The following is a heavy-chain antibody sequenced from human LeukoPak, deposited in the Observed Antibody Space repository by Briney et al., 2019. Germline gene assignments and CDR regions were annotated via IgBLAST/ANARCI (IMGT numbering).Heavy chain of an antibody. CDR2: ISSSGSTI. V-gene: IGHV3-11*01. CDR1: GFTFSDYY. CDR3: ARDSIVRGNIGNDMDV. Sequence: GGSLRLSCAASGFTFSDYYMSWIRQAPGKGLEWVSYISSSGSTIYYADFVKGRFTISRDNAKNSLYLQMNSLRAEDTAVYYCARDSIVRGNIGNDMDVWGKGTTVTVPS. D-gene: IGHD2-8*01. J-gene: IGHJ6*03.